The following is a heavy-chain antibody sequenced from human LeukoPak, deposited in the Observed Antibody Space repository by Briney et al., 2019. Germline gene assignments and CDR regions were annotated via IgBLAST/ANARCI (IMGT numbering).Heavy chain of an antibody. CDR3: ATGARYYFDY. J-gene: IGHJ4*02. D-gene: IGHD6-6*01. Sequence: SETLSLTRTVSGGSISSYYWSWIRQPPGKGLEWIGYIYYSGSTNYNPSLKSRVTISVDTSKNQFSLKLSSVTAADTAVYYCATGARYYFDYWGQGTLVTVSS. CDR2: IYYSGST. CDR1: GGSISSYY. V-gene: IGHV4-59*01.